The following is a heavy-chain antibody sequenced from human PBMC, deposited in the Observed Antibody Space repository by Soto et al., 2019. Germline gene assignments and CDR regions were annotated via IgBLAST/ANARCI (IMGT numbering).Heavy chain of an antibody. Sequence: EVQLVESGGGLVQPGRSLRLSCAASGFTFDDYAMHWVRQAPGKGLEWVSGISWNSGSIGYADSVKGRFTISRDNAKNSLYLQMNSLRAEDTALYYWAKAYVLRFLEWLFSDGFDPWGQGTLVPVSS. CDR1: GFTFDDYA. J-gene: IGHJ5*02. V-gene: IGHV3-9*01. D-gene: IGHD3-3*01. CDR2: ISWNSGSI. CDR3: AKAYVLRFLEWLFSDGFDP.